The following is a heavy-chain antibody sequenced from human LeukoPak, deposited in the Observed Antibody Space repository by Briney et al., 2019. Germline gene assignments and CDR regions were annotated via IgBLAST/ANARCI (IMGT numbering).Heavy chain of an antibody. CDR3: AKDRKPLNYYGSGTTLVAGGMDL. CDR1: GFTVSSYY. V-gene: IGHV3-23*01. CDR2: ISGSGGST. J-gene: IGHJ6*02. D-gene: IGHD3-10*01. Sequence: GGSLRLSCAASGFTVSSYYMSWVRQAPGKGLERVSAISGSGGSTYYADSVKGRFTISRDNSKNTLSLQMNSSRAEDTAVYYCAKDRKPLNYYGSGTTLVAGGMDLWGQGTTVTVSS.